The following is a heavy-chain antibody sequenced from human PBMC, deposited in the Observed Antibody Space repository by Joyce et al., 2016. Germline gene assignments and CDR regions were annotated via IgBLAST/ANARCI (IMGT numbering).Heavy chain of an antibody. V-gene: IGHV1-2*02. CDR1: GYIFTDYY. J-gene: IGHJ4*02. CDR3: VIRTTGRPFDS. D-gene: IGHD1-1*01. Sequence: QVQLVQSGAEVKKPGAEVKVSCKASGYIFTDYYIHWLRQAPGQGLEWMGYINPNSGRTEFAQKFQGRVTMTRDTSINTAYLEMTNLTSVDTAFYYCVIRTTGRPFDSWGQGTRVTVAS. CDR2: INPNSGRT.